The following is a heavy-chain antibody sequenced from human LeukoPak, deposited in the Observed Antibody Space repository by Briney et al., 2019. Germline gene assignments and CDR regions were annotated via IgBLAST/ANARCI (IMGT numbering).Heavy chain of an antibody. CDR1: GGSFSGYY. CDR3: ARGGYSSSWYNTGYYYYGMDV. V-gene: IGHV4-59*08. D-gene: IGHD6-13*01. Sequence: SETLSLTCAVYGGSFSGYYWSWIRQPPGKGLEWIGYIYYSGSTNYNPSLKSRVTISVDTSKNQFSLKLSSVTAADTAVYYCARGGYSSSWYNTGYYYYGMDVWGQGTTVTVSS. CDR2: IYYSGST. J-gene: IGHJ6*02.